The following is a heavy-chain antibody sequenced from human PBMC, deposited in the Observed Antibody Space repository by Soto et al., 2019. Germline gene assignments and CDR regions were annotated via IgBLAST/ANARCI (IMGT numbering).Heavy chain of an antibody. J-gene: IGHJ5*02. CDR1: GGSISSGGYY. V-gene: IGHV4-31*03. CDR3: ARGPVLMGSGRDWFDP. Sequence: SETLSLTCTVSGGSISSGGYYWSWIRQHPGKGLEWIGYIYYSGSTYYNPSLKSRVTISVDTSKNQFSLKLSSVTAADTAVYYCARGPVLMGSGRDWFDPWGQGTLVNVSS. D-gene: IGHD3-10*01. CDR2: IYYSGST.